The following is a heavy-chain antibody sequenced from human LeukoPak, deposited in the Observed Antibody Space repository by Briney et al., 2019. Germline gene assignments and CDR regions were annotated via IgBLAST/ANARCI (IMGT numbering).Heavy chain of an antibody. CDR3: ARDRLLWFGESEYGMDV. Sequence: ASVKVSCKASGYTFTSYGISWVRQAPGQGLEWMGWISAYNGNTNYAQKLQGRVTTTTDTSTSTAYMELRSLRSDDTAVYYCARDRLLWFGESEYGMDVWGQGTTVTVSS. D-gene: IGHD3-10*01. CDR1: GYTFTSYG. V-gene: IGHV1-18*01. J-gene: IGHJ6*02. CDR2: ISAYNGNT.